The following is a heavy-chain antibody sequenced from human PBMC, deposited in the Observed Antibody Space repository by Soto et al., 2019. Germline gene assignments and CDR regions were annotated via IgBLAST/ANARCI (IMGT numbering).Heavy chain of an antibody. CDR3: AREGDRDCSSTSCYALSYYYYGMDV. J-gene: IGHJ6*02. Sequence: QVQLVQSGAEVKKPGSSVKVSCKASGGTFSSYTISWVRQAPGQGLEWMGRIIPILGIANYAQKFQCRVTTXADKSTSTAYXXLXSQXSEDKAVYYWAREGDRDCSSTSCYALSYYYYGMDVWGQGTTVTVSS. V-gene: IGHV1-69*08. CDR1: GGTFSSYT. D-gene: IGHD2-2*01. CDR2: IIPILGIA.